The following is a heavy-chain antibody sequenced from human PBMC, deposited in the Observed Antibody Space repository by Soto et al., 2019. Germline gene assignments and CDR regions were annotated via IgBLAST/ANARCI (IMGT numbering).Heavy chain of an antibody. J-gene: IGHJ4*02. CDR3: TRDRDYNGWGTDY. V-gene: IGHV3-49*04. CDR2: IRSKAYGGTT. CDR1: GFTFGDYA. Sequence: EVQLVESGGGLVQPGRSLRLSCTASGFTFGDYAMSWVRQAPGKGLEWVGFIRSKAYGGTTEYAASVKGRFTISRDDSKSIAYLQMNSLETEDTAVYYCTRDRDYNGWGTDYWGQGTLVTVSS. D-gene: IGHD3-16*01.